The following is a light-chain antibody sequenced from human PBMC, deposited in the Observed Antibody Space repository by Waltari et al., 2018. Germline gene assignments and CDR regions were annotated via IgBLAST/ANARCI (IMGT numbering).Light chain of an antibody. V-gene: IGLV2-14*03. J-gene: IGLJ1*01. CDR3: SSYTSITTLLV. CDR1: GSYVATYTY. CDR2: DVS. Sequence: QSAMTHPASISASPGQSTPISFIGTGSYVATYTYVSWYQRHPVKAPKLLIYDVSYRCSGVSNRFSGSKSGNTASLTISGLQAEDVADYYCSSYTSITTLLVFGTGTKVTVL.